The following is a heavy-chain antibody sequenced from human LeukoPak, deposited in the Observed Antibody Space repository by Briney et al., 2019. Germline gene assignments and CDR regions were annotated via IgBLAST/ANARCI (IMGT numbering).Heavy chain of an antibody. D-gene: IGHD3-16*02. Sequence: SETLSLTCTVSGGSISSSSYYWGWIRQPPGKGLEWIGSIYYSGSTYYNPSLKSRATISVDTSKNQFSLKLSSLTAADTAVYYCARSYYDYVWGSYRSPGWFDPWCQRTLVTVAS. CDR3: ARSYYDYVWGSYRSPGWFDP. CDR2: IYYSGST. CDR1: GGSISSSSYY. V-gene: IGHV4-39*01. J-gene: IGHJ5*02.